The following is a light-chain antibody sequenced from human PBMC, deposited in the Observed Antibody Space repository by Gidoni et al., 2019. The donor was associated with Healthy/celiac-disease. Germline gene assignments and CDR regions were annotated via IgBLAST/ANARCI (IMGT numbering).Light chain of an antibody. CDR3: NSRDSSGNHLV. CDR2: GKN. Sequence: SELTQDPAVSVALGQTVRITCQGDSLRSYYASWYQQTPGQAPVLVIYGKNNRPSGIPDRFAGSSSGNTASLTITGAQAEDEADYYCNSRDSSGNHLVFGGGTKLTVL. CDR1: SLRSYY. V-gene: IGLV3-19*01. J-gene: IGLJ2*01.